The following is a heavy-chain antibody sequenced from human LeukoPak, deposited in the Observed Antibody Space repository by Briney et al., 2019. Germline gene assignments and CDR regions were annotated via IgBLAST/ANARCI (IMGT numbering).Heavy chain of an antibody. Sequence: PGGSLRLSCAASGFTFSSYGMHWVRQAPGKGLEWVAAISYDGSNKFYADSVKGRFTISRDNSRHTLSLQMNGLRADDTAVYYCAKGSAAARPYYFDSWGQGTLVAVSS. CDR1: GFTFSSYG. V-gene: IGHV3-30*18. J-gene: IGHJ4*02. CDR3: AKGSAAARPYYFDS. CDR2: ISYDGSNK. D-gene: IGHD6-6*01.